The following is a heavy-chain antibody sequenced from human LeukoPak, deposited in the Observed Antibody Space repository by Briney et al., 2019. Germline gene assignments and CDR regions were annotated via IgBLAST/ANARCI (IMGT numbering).Heavy chain of an antibody. Sequence: SVKVSCKASGGTFSSYAISWVRQAPGQGLEWMGGIIPIFGTANYAQKFQGRVTITADKSTSTAYMELSSLRSEDTAVYYCARDTKESDYGSGSYSDYWGQGTLVTVSS. CDR2: IIPIFGTA. V-gene: IGHV1-69*06. CDR3: ARDTKESDYGSGSYSDY. D-gene: IGHD3-10*01. CDR1: GGTFSSYA. J-gene: IGHJ4*02.